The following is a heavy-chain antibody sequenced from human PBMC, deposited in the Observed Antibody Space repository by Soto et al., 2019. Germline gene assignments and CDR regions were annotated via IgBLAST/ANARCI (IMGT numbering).Heavy chain of an antibody. J-gene: IGHJ6*02. CDR2: MNPNSGNT. V-gene: IGHV1-8*01. Sequence: SXKVSYKASGYPXTSYDINWVRQATGQGLEWMGWMNPNSGNTGYAQKFQGRVTMTRNTSISTAYMELSSLRSEAPAVYYCARGLQYYDFWSGYSYGMDVWGQGTTVTVSS. D-gene: IGHD3-3*01. CDR1: GYPXTSYD. CDR3: ARGLQYYDFWSGYSYGMDV.